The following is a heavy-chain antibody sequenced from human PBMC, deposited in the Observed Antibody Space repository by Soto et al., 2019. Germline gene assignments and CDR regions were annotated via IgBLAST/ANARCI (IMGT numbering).Heavy chain of an antibody. Sequence: SETLSLTCTVSGGSVSGGSYYWNWIRQPPVKGLEWIGYIYYSGSSNYNPSLKCRVTILIDTSKNQFSLKLSSVTAADTAVYYCARRWGRTFDYWGQGTLVTVSS. D-gene: IGHD7-27*01. J-gene: IGHJ4*02. CDR2: IYYSGSS. CDR1: GGSVSGGSYY. V-gene: IGHV4-61*01. CDR3: ARRWGRTFDY.